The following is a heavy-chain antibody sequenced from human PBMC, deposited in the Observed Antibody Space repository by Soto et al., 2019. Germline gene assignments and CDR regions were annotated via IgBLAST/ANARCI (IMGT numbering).Heavy chain of an antibody. J-gene: IGHJ4*02. CDR1: GFTFDDYG. Sequence: EVQLVESGGGVVRPGGSLRLSCAASGFTFDDYGMSWVRQAPGKGLEWVSGINWNGGSTGYADSVKVRFTISRDNANSPLYLQMSRLRAEDTALYCCARGHGSSSWGLVDYWGQGTMVTVSS. V-gene: IGHV3-20*04. CDR2: INWNGGST. CDR3: ARGHGSSSWGLVDY. D-gene: IGHD6-13*01.